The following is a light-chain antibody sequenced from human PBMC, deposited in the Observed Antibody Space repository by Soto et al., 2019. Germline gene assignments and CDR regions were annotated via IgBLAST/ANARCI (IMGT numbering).Light chain of an antibody. Sequence: DIQMTQSPSTLSGSVGDRVTITCRASQTISSWLAWYQQKPGKAPKLLIYKASTLKSGVPSRFSGSGSGTEFTLTISSLQPEDVATYFCLQDYDFPYTFGQGTKVDIK. CDR2: KAS. V-gene: IGKV1-5*03. J-gene: IGKJ2*01. CDR1: QTISSW. CDR3: LQDYDFPYT.